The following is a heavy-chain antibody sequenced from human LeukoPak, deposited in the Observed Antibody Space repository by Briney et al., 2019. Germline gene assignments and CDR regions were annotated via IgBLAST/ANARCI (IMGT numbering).Heavy chain of an antibody. CDR3: AGSMIVVVTHAFDI. Sequence: SETLSLTCAVSGYSISSGYYWGWIRQPPGKGLEWIGSIYHSGSTYYNPSLKSRVTISVGTSKNQFSLKLSSVTAADTAVYYCAGSMIVVVTHAFDIWGQGTMVTVSS. V-gene: IGHV4-38-2*01. CDR2: IYHSGST. D-gene: IGHD3-22*01. J-gene: IGHJ3*02. CDR1: GYSISSGYY.